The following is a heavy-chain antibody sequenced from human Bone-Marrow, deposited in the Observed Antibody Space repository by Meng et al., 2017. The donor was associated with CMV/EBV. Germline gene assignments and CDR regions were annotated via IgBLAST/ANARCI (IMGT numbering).Heavy chain of an antibody. D-gene: IGHD2-15*01. CDR2: ISGYNGKT. CDR1: YTFTSYC. CDR3: AKADFYCSGGRCDSGAY. Sequence: YTFTSYCISWVRPATGQGLGWMGWISGYNGKTNYAQKFQGRVTITTGTSASTTYMELRSLRSDDTAVYFCAKADFYCSGGRCDSGAYWGQGTLVTVSS. J-gene: IGHJ4*02. V-gene: IGHV1-18*01.